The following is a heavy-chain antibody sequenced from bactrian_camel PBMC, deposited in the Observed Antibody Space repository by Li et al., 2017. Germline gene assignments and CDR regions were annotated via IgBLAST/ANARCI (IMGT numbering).Heavy chain of an antibody. CDR2: ILTGTGGT. V-gene: IGHV3S54*01. J-gene: IGHJ4*01. CDR1: GYSFSDFSRNC. D-gene: IGHD2*01. CDR3: AAFPRDSGYCYTRTWRGRTGY. Sequence: HVQLVESGGDSVQPGRSLRLSCQASGYSFSDFSRNCMGWFRQATGKQREGVAAILTGTGGTWYVDSVKGRFTISQDNANNTIYLQMDNLTPEDTAMYSCAAFPRDSGYCYTRTWRGRTGYWGQGTQVTVS.